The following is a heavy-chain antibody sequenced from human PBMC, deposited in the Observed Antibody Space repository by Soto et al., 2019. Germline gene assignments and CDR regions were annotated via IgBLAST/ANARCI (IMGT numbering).Heavy chain of an antibody. Sequence: QVQLQESGPGLVKPSQTLSLTCTVSGGSIDNYEYYWTWIRQPPGKGLEWVGYIYYSGRTNYNPSLNSRLTISLDTSKNQFSLRLTSVSAVDTAMYYCARDRSNSPDYFDFWGQGTLVTVSS. CDR2: IYYSGRT. V-gene: IGHV4-30-4*01. D-gene: IGHD6-6*01. J-gene: IGHJ4*02. CDR1: GGSIDNYEYY. CDR3: ARDRSNSPDYFDF.